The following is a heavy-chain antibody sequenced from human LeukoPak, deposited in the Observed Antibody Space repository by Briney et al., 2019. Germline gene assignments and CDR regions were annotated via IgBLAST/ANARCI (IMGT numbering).Heavy chain of an antibody. J-gene: IGHJ3*02. CDR3: TREADPYSSTWYSAFDI. CDR2: IYPSGST. D-gene: IGHD6-13*01. CDR1: GGSISSVY. V-gene: IGHV4-4*07. Sequence: SETLSLTCTVSGGSISSVYWSWIRQPAGKGPEWIGRIYPSGSTNYNPSLKSRVTMSADTSKNQFSLRLSSVTAADTALYYCTREADPYSSTWYSAFDIWGQGTMVTVSS.